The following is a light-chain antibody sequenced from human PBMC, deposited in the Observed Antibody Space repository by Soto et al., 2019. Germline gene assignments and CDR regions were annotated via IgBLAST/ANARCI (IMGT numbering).Light chain of an antibody. V-gene: IGLV2-23*01. J-gene: IGLJ3*02. CDR3: CSYAGSRV. Sequence: QSALTQPASVSGSPGQSITISCTGTSSDVGSYNLVSWYQQHPGKAPKLMIYEGSKRPSRVSNRFSGSKSGNTASLTISGLQAEDEADYYCCSYAGSRVFGGGTKVTVL. CDR2: EGS. CDR1: SSDVGSYNL.